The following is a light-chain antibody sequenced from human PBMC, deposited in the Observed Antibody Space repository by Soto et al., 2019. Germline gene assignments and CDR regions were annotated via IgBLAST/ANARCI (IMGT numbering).Light chain of an antibody. CDR3: QQGHNWPLT. J-gene: IGKJ2*01. Sequence: EIVMTQSPATLSVSPGERATLSCRASQSISSELAWYQQKPGQPPRLHIYGASTRATGVPARFTGSGSGSDFTLTISGLQSEDFAVYYCQQGHNWPLTFGQGTRLEI. CDR2: GAS. CDR1: QSISSE. V-gene: IGKV3-15*01.